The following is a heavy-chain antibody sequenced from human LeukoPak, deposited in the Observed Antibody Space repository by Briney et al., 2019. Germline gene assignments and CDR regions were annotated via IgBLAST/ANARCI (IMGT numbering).Heavy chain of an antibody. CDR2: INYSGST. CDR1: GGSITNSY. J-gene: IGHJ3*02. CDR3: ARDPLSTNDLDI. V-gene: IGHV4-59*01. Sequence: SETLSLTCTVSGGSITNSYWNWIRQSPGKGLEWIGYINYSGSTNYNPSLKSRVTISVDTSKNQFSLKLSSVTAADTAMYFCARDPLSTNDLDIWGQGTMVTVSS. D-gene: IGHD1-1*01.